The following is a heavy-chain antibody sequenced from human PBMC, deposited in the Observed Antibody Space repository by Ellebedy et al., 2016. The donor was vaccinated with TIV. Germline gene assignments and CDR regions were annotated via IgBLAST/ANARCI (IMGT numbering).Heavy chain of an antibody. CDR3: VRQRDYLWPRNDY. V-gene: IGHV5-51*01. CDR1: GSRFASYW. D-gene: IGHD3-16*01. J-gene: IGHJ4*02. Sequence: KVSCQGSGSRFASYWIRWVRQMPGRGLEFMGIIYPCYSDTRYSPSFQGQVTITADKSTSTAYLKLSSLKALDTAMYFCVRQRDYLWPRNDYWGQGTLVTVSS. CDR2: IYPCYSDT.